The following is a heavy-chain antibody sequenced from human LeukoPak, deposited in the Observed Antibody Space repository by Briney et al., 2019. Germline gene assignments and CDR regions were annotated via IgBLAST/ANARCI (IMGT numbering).Heavy chain of an antibody. Sequence: SVKVSCKASGGTFSSYAISWVRQAPGQGLEWMAGITPISGTTNYAPNFQDRVTITADKSTSTAYMELSSLTSEDTAVYYCARGVRGYYDSSGYYFDYWGQGTLVTVSS. CDR1: GGTFSSYA. J-gene: IGHJ4*02. CDR3: ARGVRGYYDSSGYYFDY. CDR2: ITPISGTT. D-gene: IGHD3-22*01. V-gene: IGHV1-69*06.